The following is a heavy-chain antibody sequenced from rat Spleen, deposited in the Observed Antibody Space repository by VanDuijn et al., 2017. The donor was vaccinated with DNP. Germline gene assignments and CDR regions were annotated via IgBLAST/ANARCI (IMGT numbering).Heavy chain of an antibody. Sequence: EVQLQESGSGLVKPSQSLSLTCSVTGYSITSNYWGWIRKFPGNKMEYIGHISFSGSTTYNPPLRRRISISRDTSKNQFFLQLNFVTTEDTATYYCARWTRYFDYWGQGVMVTVSS. D-gene: IGHD1-7*01. V-gene: IGHV3-1*01. CDR2: ISFSGST. CDR3: ARWTRYFDY. CDR1: GYSITSNY. J-gene: IGHJ2*01.